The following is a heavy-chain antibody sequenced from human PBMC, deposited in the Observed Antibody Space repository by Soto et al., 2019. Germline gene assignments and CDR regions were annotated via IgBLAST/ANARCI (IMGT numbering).Heavy chain of an antibody. J-gene: IGHJ4*02. Sequence: GSLRLSCSASGFTFSSYAMHWVRQAPGKGLEYVSAISSHGGNTYYADSVKGRFTISRDNSKNTLYLQMSSLRAEDTAVCYCVKEDTAMGFDYWGQGTLVTVSS. CDR2: ISSHGGNT. CDR3: VKEDTAMGFDY. V-gene: IGHV3-64D*06. CDR1: GFTFSSYA. D-gene: IGHD5-18*01.